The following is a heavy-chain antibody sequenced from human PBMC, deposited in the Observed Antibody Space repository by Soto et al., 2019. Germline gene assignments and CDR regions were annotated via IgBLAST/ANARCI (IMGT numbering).Heavy chain of an antibody. CDR1: GGSISSYY. V-gene: IGHV4-59*01. D-gene: IGHD4-17*01. CDR3: ARAGNYGDSYYYYCYGMDV. Sequence: SETLSLTCTVSGGSISSYYWSWIRQPPGKGLEWIGYIYYSGSTNYNPSLKSRVTISVDTSKNQFSLKLSSVTAADTAVYYCARAGNYGDSYYYYCYGMDVWGQGTTVTGSS. J-gene: IGHJ6*02. CDR2: IYYSGST.